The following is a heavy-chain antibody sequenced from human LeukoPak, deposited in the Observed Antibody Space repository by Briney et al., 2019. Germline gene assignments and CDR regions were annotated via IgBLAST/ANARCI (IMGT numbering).Heavy chain of an antibody. Sequence: PSQTLSLTCTVSGGSISSYYWSWIRQPGGKGLEWIGRIYTCGSTNYNPSLKSRVTMSVDTSKNQFSLKLSSVTAADTAVYYCARDTGKNAFDIWGQGTMVTVSS. V-gene: IGHV4-4*07. D-gene: IGHD3-10*01. J-gene: IGHJ3*02. CDR3: ARDTGKNAFDI. CDR1: GGSISSYY. CDR2: IYTCGST.